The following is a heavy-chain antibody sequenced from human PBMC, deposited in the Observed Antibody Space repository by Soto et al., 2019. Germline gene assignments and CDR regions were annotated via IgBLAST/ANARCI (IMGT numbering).Heavy chain of an antibody. CDR2: INAGNGNT. CDR3: ARVLGVAKGDY. CDR1: GYTFTSYA. Sequence: ASVKVSCKASGYTFTSYARHWVRQVPGQRLEWMGWINAGNGNTKYSQKFQGRVTITRDTSASTAYMELSSRRSQDTAVYYCARVLGVAKGDYWGQGTLVTVSS. D-gene: IGHD3-3*01. J-gene: IGHJ4*02. V-gene: IGHV1-3*01.